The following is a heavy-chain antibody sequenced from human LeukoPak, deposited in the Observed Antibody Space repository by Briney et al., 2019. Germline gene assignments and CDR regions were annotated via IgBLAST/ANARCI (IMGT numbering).Heavy chain of an antibody. D-gene: IGHD6-13*01. J-gene: IGHJ4*02. V-gene: IGHV1-69*04. CDR1: GGTFSSYA. CDR2: IIPILGIA. Sequence: SVKVSCKASGGTFSSYAISWVRQAPGQGLEWMGRIIPILGIANYAQKFQGRVTITADKSTSTAYTELSSLRSEDTAVYYCAVVIAAAAPFDYWGQGTLVTVSS. CDR3: AVVIAAAAPFDY.